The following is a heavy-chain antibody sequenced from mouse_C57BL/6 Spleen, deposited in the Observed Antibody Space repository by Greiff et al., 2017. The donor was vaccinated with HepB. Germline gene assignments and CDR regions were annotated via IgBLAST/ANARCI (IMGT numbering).Heavy chain of an antibody. CDR2: IYPGDGDT. Sequence: VQLQQSGPELVKPGASVKISCKASGYAFSSSWMNWVKQRPGKGLEWIGRIYPGDGDTNYNGKFKGKATLTADKSSSTAYMQLSSLTSEDSAVYFCARSLLRYDYYAMDYWGQGTSVTVSS. CDR3: ARSLLRYDYYAMDY. CDR1: GYAFSSSW. D-gene: IGHD1-1*01. V-gene: IGHV1-82*01. J-gene: IGHJ4*01.